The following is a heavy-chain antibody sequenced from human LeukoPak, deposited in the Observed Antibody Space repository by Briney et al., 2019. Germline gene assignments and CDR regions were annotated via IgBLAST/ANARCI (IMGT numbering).Heavy chain of an antibody. J-gene: IGHJ4*02. D-gene: IGHD3-22*01. CDR2: ISSSSSTI. CDR3: ARDPGDDSSGYHSY. V-gene: IGHV3-48*01. Sequence: GGSLRLSCAASGFTFSSYSMNWVRQAPGKGLEWVSYISSSSSTIYYADSVKGRFTISRDNAKNSLYLQMNSLRAEDTAVYYCARDPGDDSSGYHSYWGQGTLVTVSS. CDR1: GFTFSSYS.